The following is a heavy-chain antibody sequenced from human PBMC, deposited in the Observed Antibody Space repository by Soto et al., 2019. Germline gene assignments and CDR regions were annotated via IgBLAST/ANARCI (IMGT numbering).Heavy chain of an antibody. V-gene: IGHV1-18*01. J-gene: IGHJ4*02. CDR1: GYTFTSYG. CDR2: ISAYNGNT. D-gene: IGHD6-19*01. CDR3: ARVAVAGTDYFDY. Sequence: ASVKVSCKASGYTFTSYGISWVRQAPGQGLEWMGWISAYNGNTNYAQKLQGRVTMTTDTSTSTAHMELRSLRPDDTAVYYCARVAVAGTDYFDYWGQGTLVTVSS.